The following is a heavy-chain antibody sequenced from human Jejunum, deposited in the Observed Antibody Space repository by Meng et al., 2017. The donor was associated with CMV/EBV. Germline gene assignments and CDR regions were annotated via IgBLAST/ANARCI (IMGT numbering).Heavy chain of an antibody. CDR2: ISLGNGNT. CDR3: ARVEVGITSGDY. Sequence: QVHLLQSGAEVKKPGASVKISCKTSGYTFTDHNIGWVRQAPGQGLEWVGWISLGNGNTNYAQTLQGRLTMTTDTSTSTAYMELRSLRSDDTAVYYCARVEVGITSGDYWGQGTLVTVSS. J-gene: IGHJ4*02. D-gene: IGHD1-26*01. CDR1: GYTFTDHN. V-gene: IGHV1-18*04.